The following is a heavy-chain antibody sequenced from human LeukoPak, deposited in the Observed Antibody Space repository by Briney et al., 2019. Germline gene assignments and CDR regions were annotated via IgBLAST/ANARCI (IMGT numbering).Heavy chain of an antibody. CDR2: IYYSGST. D-gene: IGHD3-22*01. CDR3: ARLSDSDSSGYYWGFEY. V-gene: IGHV4-59*08. Sequence: SETLSLTCIVSGGSISSYYWSWIRQPPGKGLDCIGYIYYSGSTNYNPSLKCRVTISVDTSKHQFSLKLSSVTAADTAVYYCARLSDSDSSGYYWGFEYWGQGTLVTVSS. CDR1: GGSISSYY. J-gene: IGHJ4*02.